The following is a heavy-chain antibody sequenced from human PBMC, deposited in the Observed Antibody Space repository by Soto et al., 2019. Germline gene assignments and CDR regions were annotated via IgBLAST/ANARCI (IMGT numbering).Heavy chain of an antibody. CDR3: ASPPQGPATTVDY. CDR1: GFTFSSYA. J-gene: IGHJ4*02. CDR2: ISYDGSNK. D-gene: IGHD5-12*01. V-gene: IGHV3-30-3*01. Sequence: PGGSLRLSCAASGFTFSSYAMHWVRQAPGKGLEWVAVISYDGSNKYYADSVKGRFTISRDNSKNTLYLQMNSLRAEDTAVYYCASPPQGPATTVDYWGQGTLVTVSS.